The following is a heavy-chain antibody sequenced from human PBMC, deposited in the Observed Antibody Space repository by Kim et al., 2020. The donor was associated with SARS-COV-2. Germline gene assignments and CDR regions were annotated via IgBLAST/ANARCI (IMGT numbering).Heavy chain of an antibody. CDR2: INPNSGGT. D-gene: IGHD6-13*01. CDR3: ARHSWSAAGPHYFDY. J-gene: IGHJ4*02. Sequence: ASVKVSCKAYGYTFTGYYMHWVRQAPGQGLEWMGWINPNSGGTNYAQKFQGRVTMTRDTSISTAYMELSRLRSDDTAVYYCARHSWSAAGPHYFDYWGQGTLVTVSS. V-gene: IGHV1-2*02. CDR1: GYTFTGYY.